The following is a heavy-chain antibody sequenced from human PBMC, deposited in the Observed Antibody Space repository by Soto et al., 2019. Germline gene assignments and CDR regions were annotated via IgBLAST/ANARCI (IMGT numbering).Heavy chain of an antibody. J-gene: IGHJ6*02. V-gene: IGHV3-30*18. CDR1: GFTFSSYG. D-gene: IGHD6-13*01. Sequence: GGSLRLSCAASGFTFSSYGMHWVRQAPGKGLEWVAVISYDGSNKYYADSVKGRFTISRDNSKNTLYLQMNSLRAEDTAVYYCAKDRRYSSRSYYYYYGMDVWGQGNTVTLSS. CDR2: ISYDGSNK. CDR3: AKDRRYSSRSYYYYYGMDV.